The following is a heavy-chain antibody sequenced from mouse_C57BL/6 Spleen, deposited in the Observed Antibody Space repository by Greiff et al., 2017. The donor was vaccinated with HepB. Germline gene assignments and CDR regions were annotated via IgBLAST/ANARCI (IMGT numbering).Heavy chain of an antibody. J-gene: IGHJ1*03. CDR2: INPYNGGT. Sequence: VQLQQSGPVLVKPGASVKMSCKASGYTFTDYYMNWVKQSHGKSLEWIGVINPYNGGTSYNQKFKGKATLTVDKSSSTAYMELNSLTSEDSAVYYCARAFLTTVVARYFDVWGTGTTVTVSS. CDR3: ARAFLTTVVARYFDV. V-gene: IGHV1-19*01. CDR1: GYTFTDYY. D-gene: IGHD1-1*01.